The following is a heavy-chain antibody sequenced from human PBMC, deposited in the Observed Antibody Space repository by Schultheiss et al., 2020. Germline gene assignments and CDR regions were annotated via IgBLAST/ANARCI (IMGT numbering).Heavy chain of an antibody. J-gene: IGHJ6*03. CDR3: ARDREDIVVVVAADAYYYYYMDV. D-gene: IGHD2-15*01. CDR2: ISGSGGSI. CDR1: GFTFSSYA. Sequence: GGSLRLSCAASGFTFSSYAMSWVRQAPGKGLEWVSAISGSGGSIYYADSVKGRFTISRDNAKNSLYLQMNSLRAEDTAVYYCARDREDIVVVVAADAYYYYYMDVWGKGTTVTVSS. V-gene: IGHV3-23*01.